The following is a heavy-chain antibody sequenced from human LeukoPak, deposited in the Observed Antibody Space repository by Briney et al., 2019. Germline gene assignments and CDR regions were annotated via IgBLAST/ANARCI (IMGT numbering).Heavy chain of an antibody. Sequence: GGSLRLSCAASGFTFSSYAMSWVRQAPGKGLEWVSATSGSGGSTYYADSVKGRFTTSRDNSKNTLSLQMNSLRDEDTAVYYCAKGLSDYYYYYGVDVWGQGTTVTVSS. CDR2: TSGSGGST. V-gene: IGHV3-23*01. D-gene: IGHD3-16*01. J-gene: IGHJ6*02. CDR3: AKGLSDYYYYYGVDV. CDR1: GFTFSSYA.